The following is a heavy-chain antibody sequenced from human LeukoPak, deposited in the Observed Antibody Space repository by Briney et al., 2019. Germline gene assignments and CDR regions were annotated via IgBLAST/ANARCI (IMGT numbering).Heavy chain of an antibody. J-gene: IGHJ6*03. Sequence: SVKVSCKASGGTFSSYAISWVRQAPGQGLEWMGGIIPIFGTANYAQKSQGRVTITADESTSTAYMELSSLRSEDTAVYYCARAIFGVVNYYYMDVWGKGTTVTVSS. CDR3: ARAIFGVVNYYYMDV. V-gene: IGHV1-69*13. CDR2: IIPIFGTA. D-gene: IGHD3-3*01. CDR1: GGTFSSYA.